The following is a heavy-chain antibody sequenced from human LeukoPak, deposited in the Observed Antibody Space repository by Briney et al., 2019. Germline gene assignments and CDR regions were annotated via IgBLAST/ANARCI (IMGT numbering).Heavy chain of an antibody. Sequence: ASVKVSCKASGYTFTSYYMHWVRQAPGQGLEWMGIINPSGGSTSYAQKFQGRVTMTRDTSTSTVYMELSSLRSEDMAVYYCAREYGDALYAFDIWGQGTMVTVSS. CDR1: GYTFTSYY. V-gene: IGHV1-46*01. D-gene: IGHD7-27*01. CDR3: AREYGDALYAFDI. J-gene: IGHJ3*02. CDR2: INPSGGST.